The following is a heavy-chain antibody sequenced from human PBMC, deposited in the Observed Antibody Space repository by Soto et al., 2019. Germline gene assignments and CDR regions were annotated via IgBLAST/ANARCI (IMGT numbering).Heavy chain of an antibody. CDR3: TTVPGYDSSGYYSSTDYYYYYYGMDV. V-gene: IGHV3-15*01. J-gene: IGHJ6*02. D-gene: IGHD3-22*01. Sequence: PGGSLRLSCAASGFTFSNAWMSWVRQAPGKGLEWVGRIKSKTDGGTTDYAAPVKGRFTISRDDSKNTLYLQMNSLKTEDTAVYYCTTVPGYDSSGYYSSTDYYYYYYGMDVWGQGTTVTVSS. CDR2: IKSKTDGGTT. CDR1: GFTFSNAW.